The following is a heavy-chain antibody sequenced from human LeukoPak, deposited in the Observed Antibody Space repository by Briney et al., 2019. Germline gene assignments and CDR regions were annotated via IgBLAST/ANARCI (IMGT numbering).Heavy chain of an antibody. CDR1: GDSFTSVTDY. Sequence: SETLSLTCTVSGDSFTSVTDYWAWIRQPPGKGLEWIASGNYSGGTYYNPSLGSRVAISADMSKNQISLKLTSVTGADTAVYYCAGERGEEYSSGWYKTNYFYNWGQGIRVTVSS. J-gene: IGHJ4*02. CDR2: GNYSGGT. V-gene: IGHV4-39*07. CDR3: AGERGEEYSSGWYKTNYFYN. D-gene: IGHD6-19*01.